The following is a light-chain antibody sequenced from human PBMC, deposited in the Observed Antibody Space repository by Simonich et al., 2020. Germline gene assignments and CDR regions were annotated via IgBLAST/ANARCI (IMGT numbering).Light chain of an antibody. CDR3: MQALQTPRT. V-gene: IGKV2-28*01. J-gene: IGKJ1*01. CDR2: LGS. Sequence: DIVMTQSPLSLPVTPGEPASISCRSSQSLLHSNGYNYLDWYLQKPGQSPQLLICLGSKRASGVPDRCRGSGSGTDFTLKISRVEAEDVGVYYCMQALQTPRTFGQGTKVEIK. CDR1: QSLLHSNGYNY.